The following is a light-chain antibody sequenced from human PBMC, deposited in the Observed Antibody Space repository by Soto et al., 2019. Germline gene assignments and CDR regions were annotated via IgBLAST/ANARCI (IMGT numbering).Light chain of an antibody. V-gene: IGLV2-14*03. CDR2: DVS. Sequence: QLVLTQPASVSGSPGQSITISCTGTSSDVGGYNYVSWYQHHPGKAPKLMIYDVSNRPSGVSNRFSGSKSGNTASLTISGLQAEDEADYYCSSYTSSSVVFGGGTKLTVL. CDR3: SSYTSSSVV. J-gene: IGLJ2*01. CDR1: SSDVGGYNY.